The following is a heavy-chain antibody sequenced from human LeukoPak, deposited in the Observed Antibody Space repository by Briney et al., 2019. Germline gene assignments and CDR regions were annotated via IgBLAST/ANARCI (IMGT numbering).Heavy chain of an antibody. CDR3: AKRYCSGGSCKVNYFDY. Sequence: PGGSLRLSCAASGFTFSSYAMSWVRQAPGKGLEWVSAISGSGGSTCYADSVKGRFTISRDNSKNTLYLQMNSLRAEDTAVYYCAKRYCSGGSCKVNYFDYWGQGTLVTVSS. CDR2: ISGSGGST. CDR1: GFTFSSYA. D-gene: IGHD2-15*01. J-gene: IGHJ4*02. V-gene: IGHV3-23*01.